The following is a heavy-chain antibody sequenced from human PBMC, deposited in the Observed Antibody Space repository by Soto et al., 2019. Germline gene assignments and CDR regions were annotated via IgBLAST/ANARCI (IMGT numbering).Heavy chain of an antibody. D-gene: IGHD6-6*01. CDR2: INHSGGT. CDR3: ARGFEYSSSSGWFDP. CDR1: GGSFSAYY. J-gene: IGHJ5*02. Sequence: SETLSLTCAVYGGSFSAYYWSWIRQPPGKGLEWIGEINHSGGTSYNPSLKSRVTISVDTSKNQFSLKLSSVTAADTAVYYCARGFEYSSSSGWFDPWGQGTLVTVSS. V-gene: IGHV4-34*01.